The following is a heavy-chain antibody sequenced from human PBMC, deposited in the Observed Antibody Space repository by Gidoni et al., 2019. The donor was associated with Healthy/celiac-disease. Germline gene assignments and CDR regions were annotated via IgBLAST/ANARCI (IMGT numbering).Heavy chain of an antibody. CDR3: ARGDSSSGDAFDI. D-gene: IGHD6-6*01. V-gene: IGHV4-61*01. CDR2: IYYSGST. J-gene: IGHJ3*02. CDR1: GGSVSSGSYY. Sequence: QVQLQESGPGLVKPSETLSLTCTVSGGSVSSGSYYWSWLRQPPGKGLEWIGYIYYSGSTNYNPALKSRVTISVDTSKNQFSLKLSSVTAADTAVYYCARGDSSSGDAFDIWGQGTMVTVSS.